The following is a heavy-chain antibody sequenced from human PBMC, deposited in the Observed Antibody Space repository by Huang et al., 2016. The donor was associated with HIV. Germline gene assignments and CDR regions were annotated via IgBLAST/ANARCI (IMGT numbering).Heavy chain of an antibody. V-gene: IGHV4-59*11. CDR3: ARWVRGVPYSDY. J-gene: IGHJ4*02. CDR2: IHYSGST. Sequence: QVQLQESGPGLVKPSETLSLTCTVSGGSISSHYWSWIRQPPGKGLEWIGFIHYSGSTNYNPSLKSRVTISVDTSKNQFSLKLSSVTAADTAVYYCARWVRGVPYSDYWGQGTLVTVSS. CDR1: GGSISSHY. D-gene: IGHD3-10*01.